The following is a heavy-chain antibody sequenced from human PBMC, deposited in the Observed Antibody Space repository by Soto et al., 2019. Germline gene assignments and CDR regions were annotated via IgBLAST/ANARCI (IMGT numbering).Heavy chain of an antibody. J-gene: IGHJ5*02. CDR3: ARGPQKYSSRWYLHWFDP. CDR2: INHSGST. V-gene: IGHV4-34*01. D-gene: IGHD6-13*01. CDR1: GGSFSGYY. Sequence: SETLSLTCAVYGGSFSGYYWRWIRQPPGKGLEWIGEINHSGSTNYNPSLKSRVTISVDTSKNQFSLKLSSVTAADTAVYYCARGPQKYSSRWYLHWFDPWGQGTLVTVSS.